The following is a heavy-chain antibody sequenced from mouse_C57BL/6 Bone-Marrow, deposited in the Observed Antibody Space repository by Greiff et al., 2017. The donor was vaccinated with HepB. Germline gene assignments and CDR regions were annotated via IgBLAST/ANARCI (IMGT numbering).Heavy chain of an antibody. CDR3: AVRTTGFAY. D-gene: IGHD5-1*01. V-gene: IGHV5-4*03. J-gene: IGHJ3*01. CDR2: ISDGGSYT. CDR1: GFTFSSYA. Sequence: EVMLVESGGGLVKPGGSLKLSCAASGFTFSSYAMSWVRQTPEKRLEWVATISDGGSYTYYPDNVKGRFTISRDNAKNNLYLQMSHLKSEDTAMYYCAVRTTGFAYWGQGTLVTVSA.